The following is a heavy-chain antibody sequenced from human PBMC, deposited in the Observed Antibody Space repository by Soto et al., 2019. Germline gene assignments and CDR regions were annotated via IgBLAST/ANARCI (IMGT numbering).Heavy chain of an antibody. CDR1: GYTFTSYY. Sequence: GASVKVSCKASGYTFTSYYMHWVRQAPGQGHEWMGIINPSGGSTSYAQKFQGRVTMTRDTSTSTVYMELSSLRSEDTAVYYCARGGRDYDSSGYYEPHFDYWGQGTLVTVSS. CDR2: INPSGGST. V-gene: IGHV1-46*01. CDR3: ARGGRDYDSSGYYEPHFDY. J-gene: IGHJ4*02. D-gene: IGHD3-22*01.